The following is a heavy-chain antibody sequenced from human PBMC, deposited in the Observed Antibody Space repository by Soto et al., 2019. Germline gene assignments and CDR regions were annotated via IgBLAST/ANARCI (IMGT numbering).Heavy chain of an antibody. D-gene: IGHD1-26*01. J-gene: IGHJ6*02. CDR3: ASLGATRYYYYGMDV. V-gene: IGHV4-39*01. Sequence: PEETLSLTCTVSGGSISSSSYYWGWIRQPPGKGLEWIGSIYYSGSTYYNPSLKSRVTISVDTSKNQFSLRLSSVAAADTAVYYCASLGATRYYYYGMDVWGQGTTVTVSS. CDR1: GGSISSSSYY. CDR2: IYYSGST.